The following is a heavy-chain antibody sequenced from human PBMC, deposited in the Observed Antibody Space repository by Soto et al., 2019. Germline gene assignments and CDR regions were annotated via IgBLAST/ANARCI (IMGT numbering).Heavy chain of an antibody. Sequence: GASVKVSCKASGYTFTSYGISWVRQAPGQGLEWMGWISAYNGNTNYAQKLQGRVTMTTDTSTSTAYMGLRSLRSDDTAVYYCARDSQWLSFYYGMDVWGQGTTVTVSS. V-gene: IGHV1-18*01. CDR3: ARDSQWLSFYYGMDV. CDR1: GYTFTSYG. D-gene: IGHD2-8*01. J-gene: IGHJ6*02. CDR2: ISAYNGNT.